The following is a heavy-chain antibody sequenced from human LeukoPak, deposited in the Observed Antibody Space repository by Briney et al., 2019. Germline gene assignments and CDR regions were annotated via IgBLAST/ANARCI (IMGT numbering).Heavy chain of an antibody. CDR1: GYSFTSYW. CDR3: ARPATVVTPWYFDL. J-gene: IGHJ2*01. V-gene: IGHV5-51*01. CDR2: IYPGDSDT. Sequence: GESLKISCRGSGYSFTSYWIGWVRQIPGKCLEWMWIIYPGDSDTRYSPSFQGQVTITADKSISTAYVQWSSLKASGTAMYYCARPATVVTPWYFDLWGRGTLVTVSS. D-gene: IGHD4-23*01.